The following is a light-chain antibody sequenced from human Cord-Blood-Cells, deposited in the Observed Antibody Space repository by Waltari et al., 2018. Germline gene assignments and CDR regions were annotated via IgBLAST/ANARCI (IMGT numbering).Light chain of an antibody. CDR3: QSYDSSNLWV. Sequence: NFMLTQPHSVSESPGKTVTISFPRSSGSIPTHSVQLYQQHPGSAPTTVIYEDNQRPSGVPDRFSGSIDSSSNSASLTISGLKTEDEADYYCQSYDSSNLWVFGGGTKLTVL. CDR2: EDN. J-gene: IGLJ3*02. CDR1: SGSIPTHS. V-gene: IGLV6-57*03.